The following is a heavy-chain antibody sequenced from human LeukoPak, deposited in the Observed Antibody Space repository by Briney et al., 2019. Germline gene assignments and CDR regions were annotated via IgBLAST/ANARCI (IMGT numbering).Heavy chain of an antibody. CDR2: INHSGST. D-gene: IGHD3-10*01. CDR1: GGSFSGYY. V-gene: IGHV4-34*01. J-gene: IGHJ4*02. CDR3: ASKSYYYGSEIYY. Sequence: SETLSLTCAVYGGSFSGYYWSWIRQPPGKGLEWIGEINHSGSTNYNPSLKSRVTISVDTSKNQFSLKLSSVTAADTAVYYCASKSYYYGSEIYYWGQGTLVTVSS.